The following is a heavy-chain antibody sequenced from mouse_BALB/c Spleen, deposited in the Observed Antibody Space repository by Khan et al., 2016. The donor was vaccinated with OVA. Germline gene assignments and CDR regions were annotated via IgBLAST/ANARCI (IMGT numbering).Heavy chain of an antibody. D-gene: IGHD2-14*01. CDR3: TRSGIGSFAF. J-gene: IGHJ3*01. Sequence: VQLQESGAELARPGASAMLSCKASGYTFTDYYINWVKQRTGQGLEWIGHIYPGNGNTYYNENYKGKATLTADKSSSTAFMHLSSLTSEDSAVYFCTRSGIGSFAFWGQGTLVTVSA. CDR2: IYPGNGNT. V-gene: IGHV1-77*01. CDR1: GYTFTDYY.